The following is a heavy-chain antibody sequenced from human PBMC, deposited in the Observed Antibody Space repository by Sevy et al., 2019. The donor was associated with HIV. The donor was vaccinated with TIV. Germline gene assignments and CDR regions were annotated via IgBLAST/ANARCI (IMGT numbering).Heavy chain of an antibody. CDR3: HGDYDSSQLASYYYYGMDV. CDR2: IRGSGGST. Sequence: GGSLRLSCAASGFTFSIYAMSWVRQAPGKGLEWVSTIRGSGGSTYYADSVKGRFTISRDNSKNTLYFQMNSLRAEDTAVYYCHGDYDSSQLASYYYYGMDVWGQGTTVTVSS. V-gene: IGHV3-23*01. CDR1: GFTFSIYA. J-gene: IGHJ6*02. D-gene: IGHD3-22*01.